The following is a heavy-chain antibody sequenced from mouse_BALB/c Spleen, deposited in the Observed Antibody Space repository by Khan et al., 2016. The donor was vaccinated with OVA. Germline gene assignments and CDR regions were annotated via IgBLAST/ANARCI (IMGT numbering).Heavy chain of an antibody. Sequence: QVQLKESGPGLVQPSQSLSITCTVSGFSLTSYGVHWVHQSPGKGLEWLGVIWSGGSTDYNEAFISRLSISKDNSKSQVFFKMNSLQGNDTAIYYCARNYDYDEGLAYWGQGTLVTVSA. CDR2: IWSGGST. CDR1: GFSLTSYG. CDR3: ARNYDYDEGLAY. V-gene: IGHV2-2*02. J-gene: IGHJ3*01. D-gene: IGHD2-4*01.